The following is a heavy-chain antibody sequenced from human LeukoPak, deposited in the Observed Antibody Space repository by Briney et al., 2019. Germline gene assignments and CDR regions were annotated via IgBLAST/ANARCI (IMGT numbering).Heavy chain of an antibody. J-gene: IGHJ4*02. CDR1: GGSISSYY. Sequence: SETLSLTCTVSGGSISSYYWSWIRQPPGKGLEWIGYIYYSGSTNYNPSLKSRVTISVDTSKNQFSLKLSSVTAADTAVYYCARTNLALTALDYWGQGTLVTVSS. D-gene: IGHD7-27*01. CDR2: IYYSGST. V-gene: IGHV4-59*01. CDR3: ARTNLALTALDY.